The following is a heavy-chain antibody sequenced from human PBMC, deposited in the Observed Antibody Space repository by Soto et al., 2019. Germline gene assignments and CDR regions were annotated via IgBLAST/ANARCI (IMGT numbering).Heavy chain of an antibody. CDR2: IIPIFGTA. J-gene: IGHJ3*02. Sequence: QVQLVQSGAEVKKPGSSVKVSCKASGGTFSSYAISWVRQAPGQGLERMGGIIPIFGTANYAQKFQGRVTITADESTSTAYMELSSLRSEDTAVYYCAGETTTVTTGMGYAFDIWGQGTMVTVSS. CDR1: GGTFSSYA. D-gene: IGHD4-17*01. V-gene: IGHV1-69*12. CDR3: AGETTTVTTGMGYAFDI.